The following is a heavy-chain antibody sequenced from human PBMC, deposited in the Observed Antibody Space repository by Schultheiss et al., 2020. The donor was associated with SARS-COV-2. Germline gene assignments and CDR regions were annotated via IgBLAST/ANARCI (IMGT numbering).Heavy chain of an antibody. J-gene: IGHJ5*02. Sequence: SETLSLTCTVSGYSISSGSYYWSWIRQPPGKGLEWIGYIYYSGSTNYNPSLKSRVTISVDTSKNQFSLKLSSVTAADTAVYYCARDRGSNWFDPWGQGTLVTVSS. CDR1: GYSISSGSYY. V-gene: IGHV4-61*01. CDR3: ARDRGSNWFDP. D-gene: IGHD3-10*01. CDR2: IYYSGST.